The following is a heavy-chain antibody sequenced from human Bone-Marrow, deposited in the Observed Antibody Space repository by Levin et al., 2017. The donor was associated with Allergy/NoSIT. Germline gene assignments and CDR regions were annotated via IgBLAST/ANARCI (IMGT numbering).Heavy chain of an antibody. Sequence: GESLKISCAASGFSFSTYSMNWVRQAPGKGLEWVSYIDSSSSSIYYADSVKGRFTISRDNAKKSLSLQMNSLRDGDTAVYYCARSYANYYYGMAVWGQGTTVTVSS. CDR1: GFSFSTYS. CDR3: ARSYANYYYGMAV. D-gene: IGHD2-2*01. V-gene: IGHV3-48*02. CDR2: IDSSSSSI. J-gene: IGHJ6*02.